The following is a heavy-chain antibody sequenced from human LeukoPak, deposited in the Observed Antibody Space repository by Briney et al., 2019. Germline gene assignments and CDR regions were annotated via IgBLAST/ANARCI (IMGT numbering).Heavy chain of an antibody. Sequence: KPSETLSLTCAVYGGSFSGYYWSWIRQPSGKGLQWIGEMNQSGSTNYNPSLKSRVTISVDTSKNQFSLKLSSVTAADTAVYYCARDAVSAAGTWVFVSTYYMDVWGKGTTVTISS. D-gene: IGHD6-13*01. V-gene: IGHV4-34*01. CDR1: GGSFSGYY. J-gene: IGHJ6*03. CDR2: MNQSGST. CDR3: ARDAVSAAGTWVFVSTYYMDV.